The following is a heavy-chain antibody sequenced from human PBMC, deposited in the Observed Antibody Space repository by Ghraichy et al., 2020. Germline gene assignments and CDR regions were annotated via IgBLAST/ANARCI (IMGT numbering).Heavy chain of an antibody. J-gene: IGHJ4*02. CDR2: IYYSGGP. Sequence: SETLSLTCIVSGGSISSSTDYWGWIGQPPGKGLEWIGSIYYSGGPHYNPSLKSRVTMSVDTSKSQFFLKMSSVTAADTGVYYCARRVRSGWFFDYWGQGTLVNVSS. D-gene: IGHD6-19*01. CDR3: ARRVRSGWFFDY. CDR1: GGSISSSTDY. V-gene: IGHV4-39*01.